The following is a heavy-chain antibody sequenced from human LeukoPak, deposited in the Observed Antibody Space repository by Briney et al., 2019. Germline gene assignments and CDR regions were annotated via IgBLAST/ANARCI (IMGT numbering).Heavy chain of an antibody. Sequence: PGGSLRLSCAASGFTFSSYWMHWVRQAPGKGLVWVSRINSDGSSTSYADSVKGRFTISRDNAKNTLYLQMMSLRAEDTAVYYCARDTITIFGVVDYWGQGTLVTVSS. J-gene: IGHJ4*02. D-gene: IGHD3-3*01. V-gene: IGHV3-74*01. CDR3: ARDTITIFGVVDY. CDR1: GFTFSSYW. CDR2: INSDGSST.